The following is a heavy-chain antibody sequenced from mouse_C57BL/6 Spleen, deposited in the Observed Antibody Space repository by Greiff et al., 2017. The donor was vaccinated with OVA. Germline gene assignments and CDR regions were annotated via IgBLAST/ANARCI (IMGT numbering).Heavy chain of an antibody. D-gene: IGHD1-1*02. V-gene: IGHV1-62-2*01. J-gene: IGHJ3*01. CDR2: FYPGSGSI. CDR3: ARHEEEEGGGWFAY. CDR1: GYTFTEYP. Sequence: VKLMESGAELVKPGASVKLSCKASGYTFTEYPIHWVKQRSGQGLEWIGWFYPGSGSIKYNEKFKDKATLTADKSSSTVYMELSRLTSEDSAVYFCARHEEEEGGGWFAYWGQGTLVTVSA.